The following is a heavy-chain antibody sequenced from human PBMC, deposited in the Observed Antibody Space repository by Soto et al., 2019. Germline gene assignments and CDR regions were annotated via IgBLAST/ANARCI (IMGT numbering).Heavy chain of an antibody. CDR1: GAPIRSNTW. V-gene: IGHV4-4*02. J-gene: IGHJ4*02. Sequence: QGQLRESGPGLVKPSGTLPLTSAASGAPIRSNTWWSWVRRPPGKGLEWIGEIFHSGSTHYNPSLKTRVTISVDKSKNQFSLKLSSVTAADTAVYYCARVYSGSYSDYWGQGTLVTVSS. D-gene: IGHD1-26*01. CDR2: IFHSGST. CDR3: ARVYSGSYSDY.